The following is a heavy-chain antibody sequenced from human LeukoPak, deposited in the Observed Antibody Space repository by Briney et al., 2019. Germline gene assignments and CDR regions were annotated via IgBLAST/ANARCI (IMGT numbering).Heavy chain of an antibody. V-gene: IGHV3-30-3*01. Sequence: GGSLRLSCAASGFTFSNHAIHRIRQAPGKGQKHVAVISHDGSNTYYGDSVKGRFTISRDNSKNTLDLQMNSLRAEDTAVYYCARETVTNHDAFDIWGQGAMVTVSS. CDR3: ARETVTNHDAFDI. CDR2: ISHDGSNT. J-gene: IGHJ3*02. CDR1: GFTFSNHA. D-gene: IGHD4-11*01.